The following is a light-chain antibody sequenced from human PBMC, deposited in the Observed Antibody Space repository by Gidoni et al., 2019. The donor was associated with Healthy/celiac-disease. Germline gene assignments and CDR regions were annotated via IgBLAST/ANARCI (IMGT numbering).Light chain of an antibody. CDR1: QSLLHSNGYNY. CDR2: LGS. CDR3: MQALQTPCT. Sequence: ISCRSSQSLLHSNGYNYLDWYLQKPGQSPQLLIYLGSNRASGVPDRFSGSGSGTDFTLKISREEAEDVGVYYCMQALQTPCTFGQGTKLEIK. V-gene: IGKV2-28*01. J-gene: IGKJ2*02.